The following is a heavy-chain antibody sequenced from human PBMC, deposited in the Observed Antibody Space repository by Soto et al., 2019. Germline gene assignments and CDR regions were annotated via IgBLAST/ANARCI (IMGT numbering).Heavy chain of an antibody. V-gene: IGHV4-34*01. CDR1: GGSFSGYY. J-gene: IGHJ4*02. CDR3: ARGVVAATWADY. Sequence: SETLSLTCAVYGGSFSGYYWSWIRQPPGKGLEWIGEINHSGSTNYNPCLKSRVTISVDTSKNQFSLKLSSVTAADTAVYYCARGVVAATWADYWGQGTLVTVSS. CDR2: INHSGST. D-gene: IGHD2-15*01.